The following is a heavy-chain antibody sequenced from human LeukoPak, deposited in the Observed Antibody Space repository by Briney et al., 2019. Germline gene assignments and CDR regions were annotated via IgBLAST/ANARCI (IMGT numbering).Heavy chain of an antibody. V-gene: IGHV3-43*02. Sequence: GGSLRLSCAASGFTFHDYAMHWVRQAPGKGLEWVSLISGDGGRTYYADSVKGRFTISRDNSKNSLYLQMNSLRTEDTALYFCALDSGGYGFGYWGQGTLVSVPS. CDR3: ALDSGGYGFGY. D-gene: IGHD1-26*01. CDR2: ISGDGGRT. J-gene: IGHJ4*02. CDR1: GFTFHDYA.